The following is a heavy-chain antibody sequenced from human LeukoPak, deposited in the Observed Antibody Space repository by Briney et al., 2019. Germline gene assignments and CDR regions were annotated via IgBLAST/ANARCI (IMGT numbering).Heavy chain of an antibody. CDR3: ARTSVYDFWSGYQPNYYYYGMDV. CDR1: GYTFTSYD. D-gene: IGHD3-3*01. V-gene: IGHV1-8*01. CDR2: MNPNSGNT. J-gene: IGHJ6*02. Sequence: ASVKVSCKASGYTFTSYDINWVRQATGQGLEWMGWMNPNSGNTGYAQKFQGRVTMTRNTSISTAYMELSSLRSEDTAVYYCARTSVYDFWSGYQPNYYYYGMDVWGQGTTVTVSS.